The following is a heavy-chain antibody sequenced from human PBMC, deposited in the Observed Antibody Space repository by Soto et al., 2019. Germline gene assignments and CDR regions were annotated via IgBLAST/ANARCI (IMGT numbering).Heavy chain of an antibody. CDR1: GGSISSYY. D-gene: IGHD3-3*01. V-gene: IGHV4-59*01. CDR3: AXXXXXXXXXXDFWSRYWGGLPTRAWFDH. CDR2: IYYSGST. J-gene: IGHJ5*02. Sequence: SETLSLTCTVSGGSISSYYWSWIRQPPGKGLEWIGYIYYSGSTNYNPSLKSRVTISVDTSKNQFSLKLSSVTAADTAVYYCAXXXXXXXXXXDFWSRYWGGLPTRAWFDHWGQGTLVTVSS.